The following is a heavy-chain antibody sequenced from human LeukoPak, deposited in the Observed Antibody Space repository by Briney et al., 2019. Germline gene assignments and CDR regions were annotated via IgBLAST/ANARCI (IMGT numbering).Heavy chain of an antibody. Sequence: PGGSLRLSCAASEFTFSSYWMLWVRQTPGKGLVWVSRINSDGYSTSYADSVKGRFTISRDNAKNTLFLQMNSLRAEDTAVYYCARVGSSSSRPHFDYWGQGTLVTVSS. J-gene: IGHJ4*02. D-gene: IGHD6-6*01. CDR3: ARVGSSSSRPHFDY. V-gene: IGHV3-74*01. CDR2: INSDGYST. CDR1: EFTFSSYW.